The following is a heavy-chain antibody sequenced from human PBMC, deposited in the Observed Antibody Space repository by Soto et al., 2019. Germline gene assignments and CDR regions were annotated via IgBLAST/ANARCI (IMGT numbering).Heavy chain of an antibody. CDR3: GHSGHTSLGDS. V-gene: IGHV2-5*01. Sequence: QITLKESGPTLVKPTQTLTLTCTFSGFSLSTYGEGVAWIHQPPGKAREWLALIYWYDDMRYSPSLRNRLTVAKDTSKNQVVVTMTNLDPMDTGTYFCGHSGHTSLGDSWCQGIAVTVAS. CDR2: IYWYDDM. CDR1: GFSLSTYGEG. D-gene: IGHD2-2*01. J-gene: IGHJ4*02.